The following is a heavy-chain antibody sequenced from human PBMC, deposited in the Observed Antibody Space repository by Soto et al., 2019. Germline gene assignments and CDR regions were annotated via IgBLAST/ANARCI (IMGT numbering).Heavy chain of an antibody. CDR3: ASLDIVATITPQEDL. CDR2: ISSSSSYI. V-gene: IGHV3-21*01. Sequence: PGGSLRLSCAASGFTFSSYSMNWVRQAPGKGLEWVSSISSSSSYIYYADSVKGRFTISRDNAKNSLYLQMNSLRAEDTAVYYCASLDIVATITPQEDLWGKGTTVTVSS. D-gene: IGHD5-12*01. J-gene: IGHJ6*04. CDR1: GFTFSSYS.